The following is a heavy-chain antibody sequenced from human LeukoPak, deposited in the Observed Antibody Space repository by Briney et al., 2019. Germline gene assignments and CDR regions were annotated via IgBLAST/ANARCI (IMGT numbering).Heavy chain of an antibody. CDR2: ISGSGGST. V-gene: IGHV3-23*01. CDR3: APSGSGSYFGNWFDP. Sequence: GGSLRLSCAASGFTFSSYAMSWVRQAPGKGLEWVSAISGSGGSTYYADSVKGRFTISRDNSKNTLYLQMNSLRAEDTAVYYCAPSGSGSYFGNWFDPWGQGTLVTVSS. J-gene: IGHJ5*02. CDR1: GFTFSSYA. D-gene: IGHD3-10*01.